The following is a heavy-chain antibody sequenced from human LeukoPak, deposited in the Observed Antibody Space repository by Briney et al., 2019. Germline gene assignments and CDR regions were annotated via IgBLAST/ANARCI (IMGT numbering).Heavy chain of an antibody. Sequence: GGTLRLSCAASGFTFSDYYMSWIRQAPGKGLEWVSYISGGSTSTNYDNSVKGRFPTFSDHTKNTLFLQMKSLRAVDAAVYYCSRDPPCAWGQGTLVIVSS. D-gene: IGHD2-21*01. CDR1: GFTFSDYY. CDR3: SRDPPCA. CDR2: ISGGSTST. J-gene: IGHJ5*01. V-gene: IGHV3-11*06.